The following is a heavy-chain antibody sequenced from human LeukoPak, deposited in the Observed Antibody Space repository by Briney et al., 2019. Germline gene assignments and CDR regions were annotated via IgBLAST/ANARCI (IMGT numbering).Heavy chain of an antibody. V-gene: IGHV4-38-2*02. D-gene: IGHD6-6*01. Sequence: SGTLSLTCTVSGHSIFSNYYHWGWIRQPPGKGPEWIASVHHSGTAYYNPSLKSRATISVDTSENQFSLKLSSVTAADTAVYYCASEHSSSPFFWSQGTLVTVSS. CDR2: VHHSGTA. CDR1: GHSIFSNYY. CDR3: ASEHSSSPFF. J-gene: IGHJ4*02.